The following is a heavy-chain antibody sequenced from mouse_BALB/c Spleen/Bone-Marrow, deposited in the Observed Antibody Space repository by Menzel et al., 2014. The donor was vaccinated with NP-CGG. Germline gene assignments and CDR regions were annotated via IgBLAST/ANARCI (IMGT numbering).Heavy chain of an antibody. J-gene: IGHJ4*01. D-gene: IGHD2-1*01. V-gene: IGHV5-17*02. CDR1: GFTFSSFG. CDR2: ISSGSSTI. Sequence: EVQLVESGGGLVQPGGSRKLSCAASGFTFSSFGMHWVRQAPEKGLEWVAYISSGSSTIYYADTAKGRLTISRDNPKNQLFMHMTRLRSEDTAIYYCARCRGLYGNIRSGYAMDFWGQGTSVTVSS. CDR3: ARCRGLYGNIRSGYAMDF.